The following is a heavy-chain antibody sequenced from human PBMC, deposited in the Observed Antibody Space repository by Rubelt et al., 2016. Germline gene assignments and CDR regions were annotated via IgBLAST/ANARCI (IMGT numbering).Heavy chain of an antibody. J-gene: IGHJ4*02. Sequence: QVQLQESGPGLVKPSGTLSLTCAVSGGSISSLNWWSWVRQPPGKGLEWIGDINHSGTTNYNPSLKSRVTISLDPSKNQFSLTLNSVTAADTAVYYCVRIFDHWGQGTLVTVSS. CDR2: INHSGTT. CDR3: VRIFDH. CDR1: GGSISSLNW. V-gene: IGHV4-4*02.